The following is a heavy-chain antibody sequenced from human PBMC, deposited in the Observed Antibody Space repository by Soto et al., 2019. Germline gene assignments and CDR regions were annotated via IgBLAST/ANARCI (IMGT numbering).Heavy chain of an antibody. CDR3: ARGSVAGRRFDY. D-gene: IGHD6-19*01. CDR1: GYTCTSYY. J-gene: IGHJ4*02. Sequence: QVQLVQSGAEVKKPGASVKVSCKASGYTCTSYYIHWVRQAPGQGLEWMGIINPSGGSTSYAQKFQGRVTMTRDTSTSTVYMELSSLRSEDTAVYYCARGSVAGRRFDYWGQGTLVTVSS. V-gene: IGHV1-46*01. CDR2: INPSGGST.